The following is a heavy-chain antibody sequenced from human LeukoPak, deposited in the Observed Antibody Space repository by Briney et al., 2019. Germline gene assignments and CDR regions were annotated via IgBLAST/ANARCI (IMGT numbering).Heavy chain of an antibody. V-gene: IGHV3-15*01. Sequence: GGSLRLSCAASGFTFSNAWMSWVRQAPGKGLEWVGRIKSKTDGGTTDYAAPVKGRFSISRDDSRNTLYLEMYSLKTEDTAMYYCLYFWSGSSLVDYWGQGTLVTVSS. D-gene: IGHD3-3*01. CDR2: IKSKTDGGTT. CDR3: LYFWSGSSLVDY. J-gene: IGHJ4*02. CDR1: GFTFSNAW.